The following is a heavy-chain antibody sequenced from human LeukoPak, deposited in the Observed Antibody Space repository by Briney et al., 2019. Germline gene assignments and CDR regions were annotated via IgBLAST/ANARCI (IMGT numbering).Heavy chain of an antibody. CDR3: AGTRRYCSGGSCYNWFDP. CDR1: SGSISSSSYY. CDR2: IYASGNS. V-gene: IGHV4-39*07. Sequence: PSETLSLTCTISSGSISSSSYYWGWIRQPPGKGLEWIGRIYASGNSNYNASLKSRFTISIDTSNNKLSLRLSSVIASDTAVYYCAGTRRYCSGGSCYNWFDPWGQGTLVTVSS. D-gene: IGHD2-15*01. J-gene: IGHJ5*02.